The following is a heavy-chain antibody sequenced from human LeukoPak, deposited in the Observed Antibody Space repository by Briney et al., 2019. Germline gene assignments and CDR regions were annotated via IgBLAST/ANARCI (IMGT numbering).Heavy chain of an antibody. Sequence: PGGSLRLSCAASGFTVSNNYMTWVRQAPGKGLEGLSIIYSAGPTDYADSVKGRFAISRDNSKNTVYLQMNSLTAEDAAVYYCGRVSVAGWQPIDYWGQGTLVTVSS. J-gene: IGHJ4*02. D-gene: IGHD6-19*01. CDR1: GFTVSNNY. V-gene: IGHV3-53*01. CDR2: IYSAGPT. CDR3: GRVSVAGWQPIDY.